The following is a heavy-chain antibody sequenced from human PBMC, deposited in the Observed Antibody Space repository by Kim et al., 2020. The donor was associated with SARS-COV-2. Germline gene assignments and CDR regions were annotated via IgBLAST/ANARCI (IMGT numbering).Heavy chain of an antibody. Sequence: ASVKVSCKVSGYTLTELSMHWVRQAPGKGLEWMGGFDPEDGETIYAQKFQGRVTMTEDTSTDTAYMELSSLRSEDTAVYYCATATYYFESSGYRYGMDVWGQGTTVTVYS. J-gene: IGHJ6*02. CDR1: GYTLTELS. V-gene: IGHV1-24*01. D-gene: IGHD3-22*01. CDR3: ATATYYFESSGYRYGMDV. CDR2: FDPEDGET.